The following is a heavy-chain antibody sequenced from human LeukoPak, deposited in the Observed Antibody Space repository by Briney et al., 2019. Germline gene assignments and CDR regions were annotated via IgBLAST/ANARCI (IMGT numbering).Heavy chain of an antibody. CDR1: GGSISTYY. CDR3: ARATNYYDSSGYYPRPHFDY. D-gene: IGHD3-22*01. Sequence: SETLSLTCTVSGGSISTYYWSWIRQPPRKGLEWIGYIYYSGSTHYNPSLKSRVTISVDTSKNQFSLKLSSLTAADTAVYYCARATNYYDSSGYYPRPHFDYWGRGTLVTVSS. V-gene: IGHV4-59*01. J-gene: IGHJ4*02. CDR2: IYYSGST.